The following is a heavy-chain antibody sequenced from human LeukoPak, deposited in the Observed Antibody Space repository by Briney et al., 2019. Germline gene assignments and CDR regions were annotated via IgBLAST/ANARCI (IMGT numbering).Heavy chain of an antibody. CDR3: TTGGLVVVVTATSGLQITDY. Sequence: PGGSLRLSCTVSGFTLSSYEMSWVRQAPGKGLEWVGRIKSKTDGGTTDYAAPVKGRFTISRDDSKNTLYLQMNSLKTEDTAVYYCTTGGLVVVVTATSGLQITDYWGQGTLVTVSS. V-gene: IGHV3-15*01. D-gene: IGHD2-15*01. CDR1: GFTLSSYE. J-gene: IGHJ4*02. CDR2: IKSKTDGGTT.